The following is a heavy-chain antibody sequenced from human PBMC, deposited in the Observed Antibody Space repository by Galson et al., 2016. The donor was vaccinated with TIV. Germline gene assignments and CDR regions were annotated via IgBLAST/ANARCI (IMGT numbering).Heavy chain of an antibody. V-gene: IGHV1-2*02. Sequence: SVKVSCKASGYTFTDYYIHWVRQAPGQGLEWMGWINPKSGDTKYAQKFEGRVTMTRDTSISTVFMELSSLIYDDTAVFYCASERHMDYWGQGTLVTVSS. J-gene: IGHJ4*02. CDR3: ASERHMDY. CDR2: INPKSGDT. CDR1: GYTFTDYY.